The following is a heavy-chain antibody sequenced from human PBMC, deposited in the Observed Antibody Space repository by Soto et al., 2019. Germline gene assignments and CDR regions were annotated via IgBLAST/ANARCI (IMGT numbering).Heavy chain of an antibody. CDR1: GYTFTGYY. D-gene: IGHD6-6*01. CDR3: ARDFLLVRPAFDI. J-gene: IGHJ3*02. CDR2: INPNSGST. Sequence: QVQLVQSGAEVKKPGASVKVSCKASGYTFTGYYMHWVRQALGQGLEWMGWINPNSGSTSYAQKFQGRVTMTRDTSISTAYMELSRLRSDDTAVYYCARDFLLVRPAFDIWGQGTMVTVSS. V-gene: IGHV1-2*02.